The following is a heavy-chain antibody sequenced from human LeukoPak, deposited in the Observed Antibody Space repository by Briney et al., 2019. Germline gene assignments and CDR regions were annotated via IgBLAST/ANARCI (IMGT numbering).Heavy chain of an antibody. D-gene: IGHD3-3*01. Sequence: GGSLRLSCAASGFTFNNYGVSWVRQAPGKGLEWVSGISGSGGSTYYADSVKGRFTISRDNSKNTLYLQMNSLRGGDTAVYYCAKAIFAGRYNFDYWGQGTLVTVSS. J-gene: IGHJ4*02. V-gene: IGHV3-23*01. CDR1: GFTFNNYG. CDR3: AKAIFAGRYNFDY. CDR2: ISGSGGST.